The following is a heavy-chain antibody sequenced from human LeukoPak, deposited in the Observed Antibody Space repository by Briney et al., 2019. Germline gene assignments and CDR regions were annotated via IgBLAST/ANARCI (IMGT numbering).Heavy chain of an antibody. V-gene: IGHV1-2*02. CDR1: GYTFTGYY. J-gene: IGHJ5*02. CDR3: ARDIVVVPGDNWFDP. D-gene: IGHD2-2*01. Sequence: ASVKVSCKPSGYTFTGYYVHWVRQAPGQGLEWMGWVNPNSGGTNYAQKFQGRVTMTRDTSISTAYMELSRLRSDDTAVYYCARDIVVVPGDNWFDPWGQGTLVTVSS. CDR2: VNPNSGGT.